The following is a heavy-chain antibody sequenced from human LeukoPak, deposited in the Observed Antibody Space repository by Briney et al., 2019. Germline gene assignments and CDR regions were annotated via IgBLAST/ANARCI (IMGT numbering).Heavy chain of an antibody. CDR1: GFTFSSYG. CDR2: ISYDGSNK. J-gene: IGHJ4*02. CDR3: ARDSLGIGYSYGTDY. Sequence: PGGSLRLSCAASGFTFSSYGMHWVRQAPGKGLEWVAVISYDGSNKYYAGSVKGRFTISRDNSKNTLYLQMNSLRAEDTAVYYCARDSLGIGYSYGTDYWGQGTLVTVSS. V-gene: IGHV3-30*03. D-gene: IGHD5-18*01.